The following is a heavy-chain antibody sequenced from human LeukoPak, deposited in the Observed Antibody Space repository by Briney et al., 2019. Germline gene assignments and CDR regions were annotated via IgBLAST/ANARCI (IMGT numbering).Heavy chain of an antibody. CDR1: GFTFSKCG. J-gene: IGHJ4*02. Sequence: GGSLRLSCAVSGFTFSKCGMHWVRQAPGKGLEWVAFIRNDGRNKYYADSVKGRFTISRDNSKNTLYLQMNSLRAEDTAVYYCAKDISRGLVPAAGVDYWGQGTLVTVSS. CDR3: AKDISRGLVPAAGVDY. V-gene: IGHV3-30*02. CDR2: IRNDGRNK. D-gene: IGHD2-2*01.